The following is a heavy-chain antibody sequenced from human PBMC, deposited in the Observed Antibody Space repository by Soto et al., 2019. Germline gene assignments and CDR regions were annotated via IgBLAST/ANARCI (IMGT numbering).Heavy chain of an antibody. V-gene: IGHV4-31*03. CDR3: ARGSSIAGLYYGMDV. J-gene: IGHJ6*02. D-gene: IGHD6-6*01. CDR2: NYYSGIT. Sequence: QVQLQESGPGLVKPSQTLSLTCTVSGGSISSGGYYWTWIRQHPGKGLEWIGYNYYSGITYYNPSLKIRVTLSLDTSKNQFSLKLSSVTAADTAVYYCARGSSIAGLYYGMDVWGQGTTVTGSS. CDR1: GGSISSGGYY.